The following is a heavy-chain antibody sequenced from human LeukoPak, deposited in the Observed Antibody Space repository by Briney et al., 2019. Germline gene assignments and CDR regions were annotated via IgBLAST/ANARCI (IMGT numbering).Heavy chain of an antibody. CDR2: INPDGIKR. Sequence: GGSLRLSCAVSGLTFSSSWMDWVRQAPGKGLEWVASINPDGIKRYSADSVKGRFTISRDNARNSLYLQMDSLGVEDTAFYYCARDLAFSRLDYWGQGVLVTVSS. CDR1: GLTFSSSW. V-gene: IGHV3-7*01. J-gene: IGHJ4*02. D-gene: IGHD2/OR15-2a*01. CDR3: ARDLAFSRLDY.